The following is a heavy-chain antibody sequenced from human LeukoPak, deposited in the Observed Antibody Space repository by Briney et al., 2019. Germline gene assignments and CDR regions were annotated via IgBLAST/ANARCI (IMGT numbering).Heavy chain of an antibody. D-gene: IGHD3-10*01. CDR3: AREDSGSYYNYYYFYMDV. V-gene: IGHV4-4*07. J-gene: IGHJ6*03. CDR2: IYPSGNT. CDR1: GGSISSYY. Sequence: SETLSLTCTVSGGSISSYYWSWIRQPAGKGLEWIGRIYPSGNTNYNPSLKSRVTLSVDTSKTQFSLRLSSVTAADTAVYYCAREDSGSYYNYYYFYMDVWGKGTTVTISS.